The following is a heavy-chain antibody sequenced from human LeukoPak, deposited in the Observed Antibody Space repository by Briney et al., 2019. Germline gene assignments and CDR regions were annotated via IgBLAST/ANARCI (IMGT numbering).Heavy chain of an antibody. CDR1: GYTFTGYY. CDR2: INPNSGGT. CDR3: ARGTVTTGSVYMDV. V-gene: IGHV1-2*02. Sequence: GASVKVSCKASGYTFTGYYMHWVRQAPGQGLEWMGWINPNSGGTNYAQKFQGRVTMTRDTSISTAYMELSRLRSDDTAVYYCARGTVTTGSVYMDVWGKGTTVTVSS. D-gene: IGHD4-11*01. J-gene: IGHJ6*03.